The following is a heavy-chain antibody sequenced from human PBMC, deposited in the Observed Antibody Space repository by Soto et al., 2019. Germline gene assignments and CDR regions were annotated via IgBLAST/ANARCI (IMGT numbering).Heavy chain of an antibody. D-gene: IGHD5-18*01. CDR2: ISSSSSYT. CDR3: ARDRERGYSYGLYGMDV. J-gene: IGHJ6*02. V-gene: IGHV3-11*05. CDR1: GFTFSDYY. Sequence: QVQLVESGGGLVKPGGSLRLSCAASGFTFSDYYMSWIRQAPGKGLEWVSYISSSSSYTNYADSVKGRFTISRDNAKNSLYLQMNSLRAEDTAVYYCARDRERGYSYGLYGMDVWGQGTTFTVSS.